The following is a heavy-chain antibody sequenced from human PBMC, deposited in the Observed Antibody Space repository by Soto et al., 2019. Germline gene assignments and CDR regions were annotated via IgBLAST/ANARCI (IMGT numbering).Heavy chain of an antibody. V-gene: IGHV3-23*01. CDR2: ISGGGDAA. Sequence: EVQLLESGGGLVQPGGSLRLSCAGSGFTFINYAMNWVRQVPGKGLEWVSSISGGGDAAFFPDSVRGRFTISRDNSKNTVTLHMNSLGVYDTAVYYCASKILGSTCRPNYWYFDVWGRGTLVTVSS. CDR1: GFTFINYA. J-gene: IGHJ2*01. CDR3: ASKILGSTCRPNYWYFDV. D-gene: IGHD3-16*01.